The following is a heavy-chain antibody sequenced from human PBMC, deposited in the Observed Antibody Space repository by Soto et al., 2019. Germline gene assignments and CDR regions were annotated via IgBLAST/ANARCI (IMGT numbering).Heavy chain of an antibody. V-gene: IGHV3-30-3*01. J-gene: IGHJ4*02. CDR3: ARGETFDFWSGLKFDY. CDR1: ELTFSGYA. Sequence: PLRLSYTAAELTFSGYARSRVRQDPGKGLEWVAVISYDGSNKYYADSVKVRFTTSRDNSRNTLYLQMSGPGAEDTAVYYCARGETFDFWSGLKFDYWGQGTVVTASS. CDR2: ISYDGSNK. D-gene: IGHD3-3*01.